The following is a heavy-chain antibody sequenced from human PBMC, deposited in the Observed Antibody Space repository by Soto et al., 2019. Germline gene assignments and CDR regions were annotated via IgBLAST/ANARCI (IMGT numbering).Heavy chain of an antibody. CDR2: INRDGSEK. J-gene: IGHJ1*01. V-gene: IGHV3-7*04. CDR1: LFTFSNEW. D-gene: IGHD2-15*01. Sequence: RGSLRLSFAASLFTFSNEWMSWVRQAPGKGLEWVANINRDGSEKDYVDSVKGRSTISRDNAKNSLFLQMNSLTDEDTAVYYCARAASWGQGTLVTVSS. CDR3: ARAAS.